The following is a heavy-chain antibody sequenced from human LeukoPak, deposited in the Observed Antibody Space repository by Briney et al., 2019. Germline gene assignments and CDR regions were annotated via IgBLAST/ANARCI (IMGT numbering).Heavy chain of an antibody. CDR3: ARGGGLDV. Sequence: GGSLRLSCAASGFTFSSYWMNWARQAPGKGLEWVASINHNGNVNYYVDSVKGRFTISRDNAKNSLYLQMSNLRAEDAAVYFCARGGGLDVWGQGATVTVSS. CDR1: GFTFSSYW. V-gene: IGHV3-7*03. D-gene: IGHD3-16*01. CDR2: INHNGNVN. J-gene: IGHJ6*02.